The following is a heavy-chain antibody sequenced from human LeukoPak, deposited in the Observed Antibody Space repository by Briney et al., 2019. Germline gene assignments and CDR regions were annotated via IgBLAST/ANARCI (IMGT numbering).Heavy chain of an antibody. V-gene: IGHV3-48*03. D-gene: IGHD2-15*01. CDR2: ISSSGSNI. Sequence: PAGGSLRLSCAASGFTFRRYEMNSVRQAEGTGPEWVSYISSSGSNIYYADPVKGRFTISRVNAKNSQDQQMSSLRAEDTAVYYCARECRGDICYARNPFDIWGQGRTVTVSS. CDR3: ARECRGDICYARNPFDI. J-gene: IGHJ3*02. CDR1: GFTFRRYE.